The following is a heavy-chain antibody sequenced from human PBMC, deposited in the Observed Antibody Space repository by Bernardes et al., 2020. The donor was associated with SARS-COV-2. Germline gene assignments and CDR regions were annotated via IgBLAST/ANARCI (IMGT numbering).Heavy chain of an antibody. CDR3: AVGTTSCGY. CDR1: GLTVSTNY. D-gene: IGHD2-2*01. CDR2: IYVDDTT. V-gene: IGHV3-53*01. J-gene: IGHJ4*02. Sequence: GGSLRLSCAASGLTVSTNYMNWVRQAPGKGLEWVSIIYVDDTTYYADPVKGRFTISRDKSKNTLYLQMNSLRAEDTAVYYCAVGTTSCGYWGQGTLVTVSS.